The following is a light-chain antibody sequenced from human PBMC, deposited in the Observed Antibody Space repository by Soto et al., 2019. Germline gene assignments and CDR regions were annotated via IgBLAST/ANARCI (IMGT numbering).Light chain of an antibody. V-gene: IGKV1-33*01. CDR2: DAS. J-gene: IGKJ4*01. CDR3: QQYDNLPLT. CDR1: QDISNY. Sequence: DIQMTQSPSSLSASVGDRVTITCQASQDISNYLNWYQQKPGKAPKPLIYDASNLETGVPSRFSGSGSGTDFTFTISSLQPEDIATYYCQQYDNLPLTVGGGTKVEIK.